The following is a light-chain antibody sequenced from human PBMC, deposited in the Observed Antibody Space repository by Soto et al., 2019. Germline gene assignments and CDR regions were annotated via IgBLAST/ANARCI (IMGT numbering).Light chain of an antibody. CDR1: EYIYDY. CDR2: DAT. V-gene: IGKV3D-11*01. CDR3: QQIKNWYTST. Sequence: DIVLTQSPATLSLSPGERATLSCRASEYIYDYLAWYQQKPGQPPRLLVYDATNRATGIPARFTGSGAGTDFTLTISSLEPEDSAVYYCQQIKNWYTSTFGQGTKVEVK. J-gene: IGKJ2*01.